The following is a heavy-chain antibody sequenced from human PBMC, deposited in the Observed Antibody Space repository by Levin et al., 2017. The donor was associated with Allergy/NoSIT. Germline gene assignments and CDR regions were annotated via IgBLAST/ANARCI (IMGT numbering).Heavy chain of an antibody. V-gene: IGHV1-69*13. Sequence: SVKVSCKASGGTFSSYAISWVRQAPGQGLEWMGGIIPIFGTANYAQKFQGRVTITADESTSTAYMELSSLRSEDTAVYYCARDSPPFRTLYNWFDPWGQGTLVTVSS. J-gene: IGHJ5*02. CDR2: IIPIFGTA. CDR1: GGTFSSYA. CDR3: ARDSPPFRTLYNWFDP. D-gene: IGHD1-14*01.